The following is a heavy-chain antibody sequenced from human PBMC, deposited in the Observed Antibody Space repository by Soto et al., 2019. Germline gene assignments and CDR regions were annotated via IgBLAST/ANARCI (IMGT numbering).Heavy chain of an antibody. CDR1: GASITSRDYY. CDR2: ISYSGNT. V-gene: IGHV4-30-4*01. J-gene: IGHJ4*02. Sequence: SETLSLTCSVSGASITSRDYYWTWIRQPPGKGLEWIGYISYSGNTYYSSSLKSRATISVDTSKNQFSLKLSSVTAADTAVYYCARVPVGASPLDYWGQGTLVTVSS. CDR3: ARVPVGASPLDY. D-gene: IGHD1-26*01.